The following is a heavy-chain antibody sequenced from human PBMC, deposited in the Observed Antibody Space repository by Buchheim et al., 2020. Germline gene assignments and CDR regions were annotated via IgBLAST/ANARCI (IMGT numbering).Heavy chain of an antibody. CDR2: ISTYNGET. D-gene: IGHD3/OR15-3a*01. J-gene: IGHJ4*02. V-gene: IGHV1-18*01. CDR3: TRDSPFWTDYSQRYYFDY. CDR1: GYSFTTLG. Sequence: QVQLTQSGAEVKKPGASVKVSCKTSGYSFTTLGISWVRQAPGQGLEWMGWISTYNGETDVAQKFEGRVNMTTDKSTSTASLHLRSLRSDDTAVYYCTRDSPFWTDYSQRYYFDYWGQGT.